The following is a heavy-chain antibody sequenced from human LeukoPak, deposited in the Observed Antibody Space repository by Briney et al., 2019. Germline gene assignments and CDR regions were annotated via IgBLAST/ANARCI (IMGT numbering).Heavy chain of an antibody. CDR2: IRNDGSDK. CDR3: VRDYRGGWNDY. V-gene: IGHV3-7*01. CDR1: GFTFSSYW. Sequence: PGGSLRLSCAASGFTFSSYWMSWVRQAPGKGLQWVAFIRNDGSDKYYGDSVKGRFTISRDNAKNSLFLQMNNLRVDDTAVYYCVRDYRGGWNDYWGQGTLVTVSS. J-gene: IGHJ4*02. D-gene: IGHD1-26*01.